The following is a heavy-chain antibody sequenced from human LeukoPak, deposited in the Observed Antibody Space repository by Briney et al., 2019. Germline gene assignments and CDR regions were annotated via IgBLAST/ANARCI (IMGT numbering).Heavy chain of an antibody. J-gene: IGHJ4*02. Sequence: TSETLSLTCTVSNDSISSYYWSWIRQPPGKGLEWIWYIYYSGSTNYNASLKTRVTTPVKTSKTQCSLKLNSVTAADTAVYYCARQSNPDYSWGALDYWGRGTLVTVSS. CDR2: IYYSGST. V-gene: IGHV4-59*08. CDR1: NDSISSYY. CDR3: ARQSNPDYSWGALDY. D-gene: IGHD2-15*01.